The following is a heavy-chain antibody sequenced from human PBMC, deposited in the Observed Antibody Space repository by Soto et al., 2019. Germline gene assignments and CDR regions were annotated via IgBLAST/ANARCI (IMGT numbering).Heavy chain of an antibody. J-gene: IGHJ5*02. V-gene: IGHV4-34*01. CDR3: AGGDCSGGSCHTSWFDP. CDR2: ITHSGST. CDR1: GGSFSGYY. D-gene: IGHD2-15*01. Sequence: QVQLQQWGAGLLKPSETLSLTCAVYGGSFSGYYWSWIRQPPGKGLEWIGEITHSGSTNYNPSLKSRVTISVDTSKNQFSLELSSVTAADAAVYYCAGGDCSGGSCHTSWFDPWGQGPLVTVSS.